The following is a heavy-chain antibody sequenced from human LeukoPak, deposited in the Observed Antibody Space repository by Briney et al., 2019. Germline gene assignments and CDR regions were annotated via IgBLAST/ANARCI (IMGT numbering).Heavy chain of an antibody. Sequence: GESLKISCKGSGYSINNYWIGWVRQMPGKGLEWMGIIYPADSDIRYSPSFQGQVTISADKSISTAYLQWSCLKASDTAMYYCARQEYCSGGSCYTWFDPWGQGTLVIVSS. CDR3: ARQEYCSGGSCYTWFDP. CDR2: IYPADSDI. J-gene: IGHJ5*02. V-gene: IGHV5-51*01. D-gene: IGHD2-15*01. CDR1: GYSINNYW.